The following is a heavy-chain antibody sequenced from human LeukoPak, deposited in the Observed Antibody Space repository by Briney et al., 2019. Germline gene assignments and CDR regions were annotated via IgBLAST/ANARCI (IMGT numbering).Heavy chain of an antibody. CDR1: GGSITSTNW. D-gene: IGHD2-2*01. CDR2: IYKSGSP. J-gene: IGHJ4*02. Sequence: PSETLSLTCGVSGGSITSTNWWSWVRQPPGKGLEWIGEIYKSGSPNYNPSLRSRVAISEDKFKNQFLLKLTSVTAADTAVYYCARDPHTSNQPDYWGQGTLVTVSS. V-gene: IGHV4/OR15-8*01. CDR3: ARDPHTSNQPDY.